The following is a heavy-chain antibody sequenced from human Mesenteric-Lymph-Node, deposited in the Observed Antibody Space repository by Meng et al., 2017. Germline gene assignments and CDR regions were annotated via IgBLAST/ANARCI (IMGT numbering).Heavy chain of an antibody. J-gene: IGHJ3*02. V-gene: IGHV1-18*01. D-gene: IGHD2-15*01. CDR3: ARADIVVVVAARYAFDI. CDR2: ISAYNGNT. Sequence: ASVKVSCKASGYTFTSYGISWLRQAPGQGREWRGWISAYNGNTNNAQKLQGRVTMTTDTSTTTAYMELRSLRSDDTAVYYCARADIVVVVAARYAFDIWGQGTMVTVSS. CDR1: GYTFTSYG.